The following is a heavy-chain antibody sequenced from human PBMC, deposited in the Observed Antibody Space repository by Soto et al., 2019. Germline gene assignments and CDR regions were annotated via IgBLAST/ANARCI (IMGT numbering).Heavy chain of an antibody. CDR3: ARVRPTDYVGNYNNGMDV. CDR1: GGTLSNYA. D-gene: IGHD4-17*01. V-gene: IGHV1-69*01. J-gene: IGHJ6*02. CDR2: IIPIFNTA. Sequence: QVQLVQSGAEVKKPGSSVKVSCKASGGTLSNYAFTWVRQAPGHGREWMGGIIPIFNTANYAQKCQGRVTITADESTSTAYMEVNSLRSEDTAVYYCARVRPTDYVGNYNNGMDVWGQGTTVTVSS.